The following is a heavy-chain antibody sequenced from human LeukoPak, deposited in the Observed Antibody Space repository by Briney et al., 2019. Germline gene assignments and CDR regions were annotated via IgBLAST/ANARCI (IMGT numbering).Heavy chain of an antibody. J-gene: IGHJ4*02. CDR2: ITNDGSST. V-gene: IGHV3-74*01. CDR3: AKRRTATNPYYLDC. CDR1: GLTFSSHW. D-gene: IGHD2-21*02. Sequence: GGSLRLSCAASGLTFSSHWMHWVRQAPGKGLVWVSRITNDGSSTTYADSVKGRFTISRDNAKNMLYLQVNSLRAEDTAVYYCAKRRTATNPYYLDCWGRGTLVTVSS.